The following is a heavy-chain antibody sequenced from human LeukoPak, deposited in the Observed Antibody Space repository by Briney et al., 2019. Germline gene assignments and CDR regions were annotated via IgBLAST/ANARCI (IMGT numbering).Heavy chain of an antibody. Sequence: SETLSLTCTVSGGSVSSGSYYWSWIRQPPGRGLEWIGYIYYSGSTNYNPSLKSRVTISADTSKNQFSLKLSSVTAADTAVYYCARGEWDLLFDYWGQGTLVTVSS. CDR1: GGSVSSGSYY. CDR2: IYYSGST. D-gene: IGHD1-26*01. J-gene: IGHJ4*02. V-gene: IGHV4-61*01. CDR3: ARGEWDLLFDY.